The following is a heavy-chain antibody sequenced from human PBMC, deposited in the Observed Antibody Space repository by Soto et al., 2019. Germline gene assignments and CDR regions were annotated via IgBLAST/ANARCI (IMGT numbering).Heavy chain of an antibody. D-gene: IGHD3-10*01. CDR3: SRIAGGEDGAFDF. CDR1: GYTFTSYA. Sequence: ASVKVSCKASGYTFTSYAMHWVRQAPGQRLEWMGWINAGNGNTKYSQKFQGRVTITRDTSASTAYMELSSLRSEDTAVYYCSRIAGGEDGAFDFWGQGTMVTGSS. V-gene: IGHV1-3*01. CDR2: INAGNGNT. J-gene: IGHJ3*01.